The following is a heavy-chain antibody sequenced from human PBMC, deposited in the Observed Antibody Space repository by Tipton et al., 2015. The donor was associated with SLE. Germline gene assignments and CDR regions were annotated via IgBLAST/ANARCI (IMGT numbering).Heavy chain of an antibody. Sequence: TLSLTCFVSGGSISSDNYDWSWVRQPAGKGLEWIGRIYTNGSTNYNPSLKSRVSISVDKSKNQFSLKLTSVTAADTAVYYCATGEYDCWSGRRGAFDVWGEGTRVTVSS. CDR1: GGSISSDNYD. CDR2: IYTNGST. CDR3: ATGEYDCWSGRRGAFDV. V-gene: IGHV4-61*02. J-gene: IGHJ3*01. D-gene: IGHD3-3*01.